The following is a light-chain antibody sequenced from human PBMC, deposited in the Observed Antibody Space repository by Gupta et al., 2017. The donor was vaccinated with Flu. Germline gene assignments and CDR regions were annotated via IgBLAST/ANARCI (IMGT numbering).Light chain of an antibody. Sequence: QSVSTQPPSVSSAPVQTVTISCSGSSSNIGNNYVSWYQQLPGTAPKLLIYDNNKRPSGIPDRFSGSKSGTSATLGITGLQTGDEADYYCGTWDSSLSFWVFGGGTKLTVL. V-gene: IGLV1-51*01. CDR1: SSNIGNNY. J-gene: IGLJ3*02. CDR2: DNN. CDR3: GTWDSSLSFWV.